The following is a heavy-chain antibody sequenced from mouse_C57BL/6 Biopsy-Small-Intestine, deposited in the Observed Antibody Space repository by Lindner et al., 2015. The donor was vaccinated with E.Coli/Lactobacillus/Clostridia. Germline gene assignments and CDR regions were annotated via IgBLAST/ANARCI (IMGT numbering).Heavy chain of an antibody. CDR2: ISDGGSYT. V-gene: IGHV5-4*01. Sequence: VQLQESGGGLVKPGGSLKLSCAASGFTFSSYAMSWVRQTPEKRLEWVATISDGGSYTYYPDNVKGRFTISRDNAKNNLYLQMSHLKSEDTAMYYCARGGLRWFDYWGQGTTLTVSS. CDR3: ARGGLRWFDY. CDR1: GFTFSSYA. D-gene: IGHD1-1*01. J-gene: IGHJ2*01.